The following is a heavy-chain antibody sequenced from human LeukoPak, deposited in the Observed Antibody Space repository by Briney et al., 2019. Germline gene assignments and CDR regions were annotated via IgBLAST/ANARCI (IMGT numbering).Heavy chain of an antibody. Sequence: GSLRLSCAASGFTFSSYAMHWIRQPPGQGLEWIGSIYYSGSTYYNPSLKSRVTISVDTSENQFSLKLSSVTATDTAVYYCAREGGYGSGGLDYWGQGTLVTVSS. CDR2: IYYSGST. CDR1: GFTFSSYA. V-gene: IGHV4-59*05. D-gene: IGHD3-10*01. J-gene: IGHJ4*02. CDR3: AREGGYGSGGLDY.